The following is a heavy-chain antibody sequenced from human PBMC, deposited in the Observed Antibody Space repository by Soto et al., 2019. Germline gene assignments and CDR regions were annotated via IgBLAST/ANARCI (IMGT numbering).Heavy chain of an antibody. CDR3: ARHVSSGWADY. V-gene: IGHV3-74*01. J-gene: IGHJ4*02. D-gene: IGHD6-19*01. CDR2: LNSDGSST. CDR1: GFTFSSYW. Sequence: PGGSLRLSCAASGFTFSSYWMHWVHQAPGKGLVWVSRLNSDGSSTNYADSVKGRFTISRDNAKNTLYLQMNSLRAEDTAVYYCARHVSSGWADYWGQGTLVTVSS.